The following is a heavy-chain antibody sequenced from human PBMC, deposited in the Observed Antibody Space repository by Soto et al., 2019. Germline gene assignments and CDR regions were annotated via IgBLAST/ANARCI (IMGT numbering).Heavy chain of an antibody. CDR3: ARDLGMVRGVSSTYYYGMDV. Sequence: PXESLRLSCAASGFTFSSYDMHWVRQAAGKGLEWVSAIGTAGDTYYPGSVKGRFTISRENAKNSLYLQMNSLRAGDTAVYYCARDLGMVRGVSSTYYYGMDVWGQGTTVTVSS. V-gene: IGHV3-13*01. CDR1: GFTFSSYD. J-gene: IGHJ6*02. CDR2: IGTAGDT. D-gene: IGHD3-10*01.